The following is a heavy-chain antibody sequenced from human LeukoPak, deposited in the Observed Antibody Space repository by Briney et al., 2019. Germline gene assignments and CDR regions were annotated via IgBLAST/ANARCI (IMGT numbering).Heavy chain of an antibody. Sequence: GGSLRLSCAASGFTFSSYAMNWVRQAPGRGLEWVTTISGSGGITYYADSVKGRFTISRDNSKNTLYLQMSSLRAEDTAVYFCAKGYYDILTGLQYWGQRTLVTVSS. CDR1: GFTFSSYA. J-gene: IGHJ4*02. CDR2: ISGSGGIT. V-gene: IGHV3-23*01. D-gene: IGHD3-9*01. CDR3: AKGYYDILTGLQY.